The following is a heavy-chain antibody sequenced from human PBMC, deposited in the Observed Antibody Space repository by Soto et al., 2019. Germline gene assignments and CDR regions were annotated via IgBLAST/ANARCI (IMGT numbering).Heavy chain of an antibody. CDR3: ARSSATTVVLDT. Sequence: QVQLVQSGTEVKNPGSSVRVSCKASGSSFRTDAINWVRQAPGQGLEWMGRIVPVFGTTNFAQKFQGRLTITADESTRTAYMELSSLRSEDTALYYCARSSATTVVLDTWGQGTSVTVSS. J-gene: IGHJ3*02. D-gene: IGHD3-10*02. V-gene: IGHV1-69*01. CDR2: IVPVFGTT. CDR1: GSSFRTDA.